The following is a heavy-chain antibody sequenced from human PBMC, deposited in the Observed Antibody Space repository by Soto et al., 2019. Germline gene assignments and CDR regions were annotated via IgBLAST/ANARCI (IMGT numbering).Heavy chain of an antibody. D-gene: IGHD2-15*01. J-gene: IGHJ6*02. CDR1: GYSFTSHR. Sequence: SLKISWKCSGYSFTSHRIGLVLQMPGQGLEWMGIIYPGDSDTRYSPSFQGQVTISADKSISTAYLQWSSLKASDTAMYYCARLGRCTDDSYFGRDGWGQGSTVIVSS. CDR2: IYPGDSDT. V-gene: IGHV5-51*01. CDR3: ARLGRCTDDSYFGRDG.